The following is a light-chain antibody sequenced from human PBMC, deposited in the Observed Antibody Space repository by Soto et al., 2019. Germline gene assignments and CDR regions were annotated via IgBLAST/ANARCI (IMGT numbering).Light chain of an antibody. J-gene: IGKJ5*01. Sequence: EVVLTQSPVTLSLSPGAIATLSGSTSQSISSYLAWYQQKPGKAHRLLIYDASNRATGIPVRFSGSGSGTDFTLTISSLEPEDFAVYYCQQRSNWPPVTFGQGTRLEIK. CDR2: DAS. CDR1: QSISSY. CDR3: QQRSNWPPVT. V-gene: IGKV3-11*01.